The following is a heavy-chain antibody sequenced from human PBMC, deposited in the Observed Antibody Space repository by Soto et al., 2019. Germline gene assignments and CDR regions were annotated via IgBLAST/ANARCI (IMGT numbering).Heavy chain of an antibody. V-gene: IGHV1-46*01. CDR1: GYTFTSYY. J-gene: IGHJ4*02. CDR3: ARDPPPNVDIARYYFDY. D-gene: IGHD5-12*01. CDR2: INPSGGST. Sequence: GASVKVSCKASGYTFTSYYMHWVRQAPGQGLEWMGIINPSGGSTSYAQKFQGRVTMTRDTSTSTVYMELSSLRSEDTAVYYCARDPPPNVDIARYYFDYWGQGTLVTVSS.